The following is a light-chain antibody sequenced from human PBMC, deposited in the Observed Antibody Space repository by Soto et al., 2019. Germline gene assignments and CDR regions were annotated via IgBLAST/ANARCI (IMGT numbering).Light chain of an antibody. CDR1: NSDVGGYNY. CDR3: SSYTSSSTLV. V-gene: IGLV2-14*01. CDR2: DVS. J-gene: IGLJ1*01. Sequence: QSVLTQPASVSGSPGQSISIPCTGTNSDVGGYNYVSWYQQHPGKAPKLMIYDVSNRPSGVSNRFSGSKSGNTASLTISGLQAEDEADYYCSSYTSSSTLVFGTGTKVTVL.